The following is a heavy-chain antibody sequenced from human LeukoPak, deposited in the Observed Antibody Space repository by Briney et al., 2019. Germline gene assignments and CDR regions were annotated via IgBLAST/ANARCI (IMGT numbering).Heavy chain of an antibody. CDR1: GYRFTTYW. Sequence: GESLKISCMGSGYRFTTYWIDWVRQVAGKGLEWMGLIQPADSQTRYNPSFQGQVTLSDDKSINTAYLQWSSLRPSDTAIHYCARRLRTGGFDIWGQGTEVTVSS. CDR2: IQPADSQT. V-gene: IGHV5-51*01. CDR3: ARRLRTGGFDI. J-gene: IGHJ3*02. D-gene: IGHD1-1*01.